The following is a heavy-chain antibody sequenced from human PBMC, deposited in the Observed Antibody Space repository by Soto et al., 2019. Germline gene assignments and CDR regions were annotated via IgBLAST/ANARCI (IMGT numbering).Heavy chain of an antibody. CDR3: AKRPPAGAFDI. J-gene: IGHJ3*02. CDR2: VHYSGNT. CDR1: GGSISTNIFY. V-gene: IGHV4-39*01. Sequence: QLQLQESGPGLVKPSETLSLTCTVSGGSISTNIFYWAWIRQPPGKGLEWIGFVHYSGNTYYNPSLKSRVNISVDTAKNQFSLNLNSVTAADTAVFYCAKRPPAGAFDIWGRGTMVTVSS.